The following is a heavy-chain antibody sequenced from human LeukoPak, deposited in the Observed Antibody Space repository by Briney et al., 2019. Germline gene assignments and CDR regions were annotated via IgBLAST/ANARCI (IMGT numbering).Heavy chain of an antibody. CDR1: GGTFSTYS. CDR3: ARAWGGDSSGYYQGGFDY. D-gene: IGHD3-22*01. CDR2: IIPIFGTA. Sequence: SVKVSCKASGGTFSTYSISWVRQAPGQGLEWMGRIIPIFGTANYAQKFHGRVTITTDESTNTAYMELSSLTSEDTAVYYCARAWGGDSSGYYQGGFDYWGQGTLVTVSS. J-gene: IGHJ4*02. V-gene: IGHV1-69*05.